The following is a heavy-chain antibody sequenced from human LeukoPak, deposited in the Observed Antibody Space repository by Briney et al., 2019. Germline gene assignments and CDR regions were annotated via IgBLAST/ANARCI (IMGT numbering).Heavy chain of an antibody. Sequence: GASVKVSCKASGYTFTSYGISWVRQAPGQGLEWMGWISAYNGNTNYAQKLQGRVTMTTDTSTSTAYMELSSLRSEDTAVYYCARGLYGSGEPLFYGMDVWGQGTTVTVSS. J-gene: IGHJ6*02. CDR1: GYTFTSYG. CDR3: ARGLYGSGEPLFYGMDV. D-gene: IGHD3-10*01. V-gene: IGHV1-18*01. CDR2: ISAYNGNT.